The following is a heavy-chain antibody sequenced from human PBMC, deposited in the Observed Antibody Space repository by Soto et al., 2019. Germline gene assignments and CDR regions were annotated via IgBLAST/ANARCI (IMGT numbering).Heavy chain of an antibody. CDR1: GGSIRSSSYY. V-gene: IGHV4-39*01. Sequence: QLQLQESGPGLVKPSGTLSLTCTVSGGSIRSSSYYWAWIRQPPGEGLEWIGSIYFSGTTFYNPSLKTRLTISVDTSKNQFSLKLNSVTAADTAVYYCARRLIVATIDYWGRGTLVTVSS. CDR3: ARRLIVATIDY. D-gene: IGHD5-12*01. CDR2: IYFSGTT. J-gene: IGHJ4*02.